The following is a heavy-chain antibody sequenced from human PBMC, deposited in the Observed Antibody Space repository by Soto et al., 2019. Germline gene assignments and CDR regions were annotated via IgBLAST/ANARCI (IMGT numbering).Heavy chain of an antibody. D-gene: IGHD3-22*01. CDR3: ARDRRVVVTPAPHFDY. Sequence: GASVKVSCKASGYTFTSYYMHWVRQAPGQGLEWMGIINPSGGSTSYAQKFQGRVTMTRDTSTSTVYMELSSLRSEDTAVYYCARDRRVVVTPAPHFDYWGKGTLVTVSS. CDR1: GYTFTSYY. V-gene: IGHV1-46*01. J-gene: IGHJ4*02. CDR2: INPSGGST.